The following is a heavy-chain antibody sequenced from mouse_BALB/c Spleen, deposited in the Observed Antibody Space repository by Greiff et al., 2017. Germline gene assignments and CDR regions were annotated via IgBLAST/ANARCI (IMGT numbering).Heavy chain of an antibody. D-gene: IGHD4-1*01. Sequence: QVHVKQSGPGLVAPSQSLSITCTVSGFSLTGYGVNWVRQPPGKGLEWLGMIWGDGSTDYNSALKSRLSISKDNSTSQVCLKMNSLQTDDTARYYCARALLGRGAWFAYWGQGTLVTVSA. V-gene: IGHV2-6-7*01. CDR2: IWGDGST. CDR3: ARALLGRGAWFAY. J-gene: IGHJ3*01. CDR1: GFSLTGYG.